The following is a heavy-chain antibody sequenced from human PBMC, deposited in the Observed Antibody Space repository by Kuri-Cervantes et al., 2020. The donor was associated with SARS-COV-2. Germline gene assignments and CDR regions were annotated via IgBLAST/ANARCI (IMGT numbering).Heavy chain of an antibody. CDR3: AKNYDSSGYPDY. J-gene: IGHJ4*02. Sequence: GGSLRLSCAASGFTFSSYAMHWVRQAPGKGLEWVAVISYDGSNKYYADSVKGRFTISRDNSKNTLYLQMNSLRAEDTAVYYCAKNYDSSGYPDYWGQGTLVTVSS. D-gene: IGHD3-22*01. V-gene: IGHV3-30-3*02. CDR1: GFTFSSYA. CDR2: ISYDGSNK.